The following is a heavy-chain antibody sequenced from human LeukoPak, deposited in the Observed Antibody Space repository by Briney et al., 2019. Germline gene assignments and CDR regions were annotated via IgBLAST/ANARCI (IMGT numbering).Heavy chain of an antibody. CDR3: ARVDFWSGSSDY. CDR1: GGSISSYY. Sequence: SETLSLTCTVSGGSISSYYWSWIRQPAGKGLEWIGRIYTSGSTNYNPSLKSRVTISVDTSKNQFPLKLSSVTAADTAVYYCARVDFWSGSSDYWGQGTLVTVSS. V-gene: IGHV4-4*07. J-gene: IGHJ4*02. CDR2: IYTSGST. D-gene: IGHD3-3*01.